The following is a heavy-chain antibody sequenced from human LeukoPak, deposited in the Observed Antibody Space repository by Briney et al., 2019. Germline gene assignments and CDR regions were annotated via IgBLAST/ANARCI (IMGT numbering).Heavy chain of an antibody. CDR2: IWYDGSNK. CDR1: GFTFSSYG. D-gene: IGHD3-10*01. Sequence: TGGSLRLSCAASGFTFSSYGMHWVRQAPGKGLEWVAVIWYDGSNKYYADSVKGRFTISRDNSKNTLYLQMNSLRAEDTAVYYCARDPLLYYYYCGMDVWGQGTTVTVSS. V-gene: IGHV3-33*01. J-gene: IGHJ6*02. CDR3: ARDPLLYYYYCGMDV.